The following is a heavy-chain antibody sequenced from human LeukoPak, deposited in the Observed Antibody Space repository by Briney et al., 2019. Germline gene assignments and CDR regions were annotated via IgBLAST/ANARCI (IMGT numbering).Heavy chain of an antibody. J-gene: IGHJ4*02. CDR2: ISAYNGNT. D-gene: IGHD3-10*01. CDR1: GYTFTSYG. CDR3: ARQRNMVRGAPLFDY. Sequence: GASVKVSCKASGYTFTSYGISWVRQAPGQGLEWIGWISAYNGNTNYAQKLQGRVTMTTDTSTSTAYMELRSLRSDDTAVYYCARQRNMVRGAPLFDYWGQGTLVTVSS. V-gene: IGHV1-18*01.